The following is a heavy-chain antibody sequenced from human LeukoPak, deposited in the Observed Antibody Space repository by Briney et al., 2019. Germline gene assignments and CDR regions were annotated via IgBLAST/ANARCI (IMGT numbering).Heavy chain of an antibody. J-gene: IGHJ4*02. CDR2: IYYSGST. Sequence: SETLSLTCTVSGGSISSGDYYWSWIRQPPGKGLEWIGYIYYSGSTYYNPSLKSRVTISVDTSKNQFSLKLSSVTAADTAVYYCASSPRRLVTHRDYWGQGTLVTVSS. D-gene: IGHD3-9*01. V-gene: IGHV4-30-4*08. CDR1: GGSISSGDYY. CDR3: ASSPRRLVTHRDY.